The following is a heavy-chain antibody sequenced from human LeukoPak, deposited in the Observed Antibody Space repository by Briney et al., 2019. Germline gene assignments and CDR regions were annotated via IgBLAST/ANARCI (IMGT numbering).Heavy chain of an antibody. CDR2: ISYDGSNK. CDR3: ARDQVLRFLEWLIDY. Sequence: GGSLRLSCAASGFTFSSYAMHWVRQAPGKGLEWVAVISYDGSNKNYADSVKGRFTISRDNSKNTLYLQMNSLRAEDTAVYYCARDQVLRFLEWLIDYWGQGTLVTVSS. D-gene: IGHD3-3*01. CDR1: GFTFSSYA. J-gene: IGHJ4*02. V-gene: IGHV3-30-3*01.